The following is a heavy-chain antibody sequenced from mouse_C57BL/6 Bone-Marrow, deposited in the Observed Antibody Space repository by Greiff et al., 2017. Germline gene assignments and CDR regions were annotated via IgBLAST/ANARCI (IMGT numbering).Heavy chain of an antibody. CDR1: GFSLSTFGMG. D-gene: IGHD1-1*01. CDR2: IWWDDDK. Sequence: QVTLKVSGPGILQPSQTLSLTCSFSGFSLSTFGMGVGWIRQPSGKGLEWLAHIWWDDDKYYNPALKSRLTISKDTSKNQVFLKIANVDTADTATYYGARTFYYYGSSPYAMDYWGQGTSVTVSS. J-gene: IGHJ4*01. CDR3: ARTFYYYGSSPYAMDY. V-gene: IGHV8-8*01.